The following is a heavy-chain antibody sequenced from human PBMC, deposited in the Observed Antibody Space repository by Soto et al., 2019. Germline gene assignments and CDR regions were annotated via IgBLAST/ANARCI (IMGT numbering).Heavy chain of an antibody. CDR3: ATLSKGIDVDY. CDR1: GFTFSSFA. V-gene: IGHV3-23*01. J-gene: IGHJ4*02. Sequence: GGSLRLSCAASGFTFSSFAMTWVRQAPGKGLEWVSALTPGGETTYYIDSVKGRFTISRDNAKNTLYLQMNSLTAADTAVYFCATLSKGIDVDYWGQGTLVTVSS. D-gene: IGHD3-10*01. CDR2: LTPGGETT.